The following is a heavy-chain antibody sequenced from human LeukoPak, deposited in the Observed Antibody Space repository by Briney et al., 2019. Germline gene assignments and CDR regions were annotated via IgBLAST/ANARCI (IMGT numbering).Heavy chain of an antibody. CDR1: GGSISSSNW. J-gene: IGHJ4*02. CDR3: ARGGNYDSSGYYLDY. Sequence: SETLSLTFAVSGGSISSSNWWSWVRQSPGKGLEWIGEIYHSGSTNYNPSLKSRVTISVDTSKNQFSLKLSSVTAADTAVYYCARGGNYDSSGYYLDYWGQGTLVTVSS. V-gene: IGHV4-4*02. CDR2: IYHSGST. D-gene: IGHD3-22*01.